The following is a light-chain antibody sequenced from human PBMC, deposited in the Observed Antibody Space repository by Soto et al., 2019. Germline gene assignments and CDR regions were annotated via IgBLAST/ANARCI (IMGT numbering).Light chain of an antibody. CDR1: QIVTSSQ. CDR2: DAS. CDR3: QQRSNWLIT. Sequence: EIVLTHSGAAVSLSPKEGVTLYCRAGQIVTSSQLAWYQQKPGQAPRLLIYDASNRATGIPARFSGSGSGTDFTLTISSLEPEDFAVYYCQQRSNWLITFGQGTRLEIK. J-gene: IGKJ5*01. V-gene: IGKV3-11*01.